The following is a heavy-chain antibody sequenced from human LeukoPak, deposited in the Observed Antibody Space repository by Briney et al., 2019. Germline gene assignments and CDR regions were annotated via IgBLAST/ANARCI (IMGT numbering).Heavy chain of an antibody. V-gene: IGHV3-30-3*01. CDR2: ISYDGSNK. CDR3: ARVQQQLVIDNDAFDI. Sequence: PGTSLRLSCAASGFTFSSYAMHWVRQAPGKGLELVAVISYDGSNKYYADSVKGRFTISRDNSKNTLYLQMNSLRAEDTAVYYCARVQQQLVIDNDAFDIWGQGTMVTVSS. D-gene: IGHD6-13*01. CDR1: GFTFSSYA. J-gene: IGHJ3*02.